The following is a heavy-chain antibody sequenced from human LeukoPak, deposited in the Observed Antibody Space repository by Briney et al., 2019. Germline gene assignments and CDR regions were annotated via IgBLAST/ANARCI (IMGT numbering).Heavy chain of an antibody. V-gene: IGHV3-23*01. CDR3: AKEYYYGSGSYYSFDY. J-gene: IGHJ4*02. CDR2: ISGSGGST. CDR1: GFTFSSYS. D-gene: IGHD3-10*01. Sequence: PGGSLRLSCAASGFTFSSYSMNWVRQAPGKGLEWVSAISGSGGSTYYADSVKGRFTISRDNSKNTLYLQMNSLRAEDTAVYYCAKEYYYGSGSYYSFDYWGQGTLVTVSS.